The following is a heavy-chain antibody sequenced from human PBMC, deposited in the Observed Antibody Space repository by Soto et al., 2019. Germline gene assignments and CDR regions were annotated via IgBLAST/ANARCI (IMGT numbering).Heavy chain of an antibody. Sequence: SVKVSCKASGGTFSSYTISWVRQAPGQGLEWMGRIIPILGIANYAQKFQGRVTITADKSTSTAYTELSSLRSEDTAVYYCARVSAVVPAATDAFDIWGQGTMVTVSS. D-gene: IGHD2-2*01. CDR3: ARVSAVVPAATDAFDI. CDR1: GGTFSSYT. V-gene: IGHV1-69*02. CDR2: IIPILGIA. J-gene: IGHJ3*02.